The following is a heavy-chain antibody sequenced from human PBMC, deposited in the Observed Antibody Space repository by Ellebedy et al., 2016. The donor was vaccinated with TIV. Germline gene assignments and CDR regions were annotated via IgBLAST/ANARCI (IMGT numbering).Heavy chain of an antibody. V-gene: IGHV4-39*01. CDR2: IYYSGST. CDR1: GGSITNTRYY. CDR3: ARWFGELLYVRWFDP. Sequence: SETLSLTCSVSGGSITNTRYYWGWIRQPPGKGLEWIGSIYYSGSTYYNPSLKSRVTISVDTSKSQFFLRLTSVTAADTAVYYCARWFGELLYVRWFDPWGQGTLVTVSS. D-gene: IGHD3-10*01. J-gene: IGHJ5*02.